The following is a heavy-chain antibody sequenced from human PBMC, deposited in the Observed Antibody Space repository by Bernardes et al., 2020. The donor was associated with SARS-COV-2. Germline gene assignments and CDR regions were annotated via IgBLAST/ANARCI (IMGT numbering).Heavy chain of an antibody. CDR1: GGSIISNNW. D-gene: IGHD6-13*01. V-gene: IGHV4-4*02. Sequence: SETLSLTCAVSGGSIISNNWWSWVRQTPGKELEWIGESFHSGSTNYNPSLKSRVTISVDNSKNQFSLKLSSVTAADTAIYYCARHIGAAFDQWGQGTLVTGSS. CDR3: ARHIGAAFDQ. J-gene: IGHJ4*02. CDR2: SFHSGST.